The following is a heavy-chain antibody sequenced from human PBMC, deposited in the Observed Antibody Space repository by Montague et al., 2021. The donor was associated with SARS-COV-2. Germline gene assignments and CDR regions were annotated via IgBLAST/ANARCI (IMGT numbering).Heavy chain of an antibody. CDR1: GFTFSSYA. CDR3: ARKDYYYGMDV. Sequence: SLRLSCAASGFTFSSYAMHWVRQAPGKGLEWVAVISYDGSNKYYADSVKGRFTISRDNSENTLYLQMNSLRAEDTAVYYCARKDYYYGMDVWGQGTTVTVSS. J-gene: IGHJ6*02. V-gene: IGHV3-30*04. CDR2: ISYDGSNK.